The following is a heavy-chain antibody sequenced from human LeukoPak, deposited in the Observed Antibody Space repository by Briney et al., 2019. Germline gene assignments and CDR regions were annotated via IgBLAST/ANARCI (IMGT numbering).Heavy chain of an antibody. CDR2: IKSKTDGGTT. CDR1: GFTFSNAW. V-gene: IGHV3-15*01. J-gene: IGHJ1*01. D-gene: IGHD2-2*01. Sequence: GGSLRLSCAASGFTFSNAWMSWVRQAPGKGLEWVGRIKSKTDGGTTDYAAPVKGRFTISRDDSKNALYLQMNSLKTEDTAVYYCTTDIVVVPAAILPYFRHWGQGTLVTVPS. CDR3: TTDIVVVPAAILPYFRH.